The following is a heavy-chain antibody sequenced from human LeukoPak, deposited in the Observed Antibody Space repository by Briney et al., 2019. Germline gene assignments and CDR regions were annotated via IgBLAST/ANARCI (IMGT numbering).Heavy chain of an antibody. CDR2: ISSSSSTI. Sequence: PGGSLRLSCAASGFTFSSYAMSWVRQAPGKGLEWVSYISSSSSTIYYADSVKGRFTISRDNAKNSLYLQMNSLRDEDTAVYYCARGPIASSYYYGSGSPDYWGQGTLVTVSS. CDR3: ARGPIASSYYYGSGSPDY. D-gene: IGHD3-10*01. V-gene: IGHV3-48*02. CDR1: GFTFSSYA. J-gene: IGHJ4*02.